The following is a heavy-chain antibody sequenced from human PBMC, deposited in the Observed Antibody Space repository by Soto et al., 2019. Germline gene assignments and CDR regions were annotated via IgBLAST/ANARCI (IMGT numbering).Heavy chain of an antibody. CDR3: ATEVWVYYDFWSGYSDY. V-gene: IGHV3-7*01. CDR1: GFTFSSYW. J-gene: IGHJ4*02. D-gene: IGHD3-3*01. Sequence: VQLVESGGGLVQPGGSLRLSCAASGFTFSSYWMSWVRQAPGKGLEWVANIKEDGSDMYYVDSVKGRFTISRDNAENSLYLQMNSLRAEDTAVYYCATEVWVYYDFWSGYSDYWGQGTLVTVSS. CDR2: IKEDGSDM.